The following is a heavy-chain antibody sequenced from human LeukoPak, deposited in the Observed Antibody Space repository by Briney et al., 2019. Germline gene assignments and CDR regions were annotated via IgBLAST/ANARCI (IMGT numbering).Heavy chain of an antibody. D-gene: IGHD2-2*01. CDR3: ARDGAYCSSTSCYGDGMDV. CDR1: GFTFSSYS. J-gene: IGHJ6*02. Sequence: PGGSLRLSCAASGFTFSSYSMNWVRQAPGKGLEWVSSISSSSSYIYYADSVKGRFTISRDNAKNSLYLQMNSLRAEDTAVYYCARDGAYCSSTSCYGDGMDVWGQGTTVTVSS. CDR2: ISSSSSYI. V-gene: IGHV3-21*01.